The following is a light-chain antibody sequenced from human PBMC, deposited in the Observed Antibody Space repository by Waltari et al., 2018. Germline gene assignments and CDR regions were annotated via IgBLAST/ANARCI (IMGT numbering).Light chain of an antibody. CDR1: NSDVGGYDY. CDR3: NSYTSSSTRV. J-gene: IGLJ2*01. V-gene: IGLV2-14*03. CDR2: DVS. Sequence: QSALTQPASVSGSPGQSITIYCTGTNSDVGGYDYVSWYQQHPGKAPTLIIYDVSNRPSGVSNRFSGSKSGNTASLTISGLQAEDEADYYCNSYTSSSTRVFGGGTKLTVL.